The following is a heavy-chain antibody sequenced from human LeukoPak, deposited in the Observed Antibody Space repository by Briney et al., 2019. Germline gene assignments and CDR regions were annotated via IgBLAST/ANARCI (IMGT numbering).Heavy chain of an antibody. CDR2: IYYSGST. J-gene: IGHJ4*02. D-gene: IGHD6-19*01. CDR1: GGSISTYC. V-gene: IGHV4-59*04. CDR3: ATLDIGSSSGWYFRY. Sequence: PSETLSLTCTVPGGSISTYCWSWIRQTPMKGLEWIGYIYYSGSTDYSPSLKSRVTMSVDTSKSQFSLKVTSVTAADTAVYYCATLDIGSSSGWYFRYWGRGTQVTVSS.